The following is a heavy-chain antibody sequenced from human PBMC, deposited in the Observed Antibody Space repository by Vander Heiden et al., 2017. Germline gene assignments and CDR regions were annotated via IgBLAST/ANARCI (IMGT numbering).Heavy chain of an antibody. CDR2: ISDSGTT. D-gene: IGHD5-18*01. J-gene: IGHJ6*02. Sequence: QVQLQESGRGLVKPSQTMSPTRTTPGDTSSGVTSYWPWDRQPPGEGLEWIGYISDSGTTDYNPSLRGRLTISVDTSKSQFSLNLSSVTAADTAVYFCARERGDTGTWSNYFYGMDVWGQGTTVTVSS. CDR1: GDTSSGVTSY. V-gene: IGHV4-31*03. CDR3: ARERGDTGTWSNYFYGMDV.